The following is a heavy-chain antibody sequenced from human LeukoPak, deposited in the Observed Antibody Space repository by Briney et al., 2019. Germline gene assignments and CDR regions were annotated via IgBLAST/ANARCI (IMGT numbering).Heavy chain of an antibody. CDR1: GYTFTSYD. CDR2: MNPNSGNT. Sequence: GASVKVSCKASGYTFTSYDINWVRHATGQGLEWMGWMNPNSGNTGYAQKFQGRVTMTRNTSISTAYMELSSLRSEDTAVYYCARGHYYDSSGYYSDAFDIWGQGTMVTVSS. CDR3: ARGHYYDSSGYYSDAFDI. J-gene: IGHJ3*02. V-gene: IGHV1-8*01. D-gene: IGHD3-22*01.